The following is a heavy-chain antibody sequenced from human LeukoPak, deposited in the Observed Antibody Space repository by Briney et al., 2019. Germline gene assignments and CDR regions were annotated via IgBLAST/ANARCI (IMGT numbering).Heavy chain of an antibody. J-gene: IGHJ4*02. V-gene: IGHV1-8*01. D-gene: IGHD7-27*01. Sequence: VSVKVSCKASGYTFTSYDFNWVRQATGQRPEWMGWMSPNSGDTGYAQKFQDRVTMTRNTSISTAYMELSSLRSDDTAVYYCARGPPNWGYDYWGPGTLATVSS. CDR3: ARGPPNWGYDY. CDR1: GYTFTSYD. CDR2: MSPNSGDT.